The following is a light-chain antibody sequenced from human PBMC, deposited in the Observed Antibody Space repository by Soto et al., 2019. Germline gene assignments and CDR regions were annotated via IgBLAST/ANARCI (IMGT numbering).Light chain of an antibody. Sequence: EIVMTQSPATLSVSPGERATLSCRASQSVSSNLAWYQQKPGQAPRLLIYSASTRTTGIPARFSGRGSGTEFPLPSSSLQSEDCAVCYCQPCTDWPHTFGQGTQLEIK. CDR3: QPCTDWPHT. V-gene: IGKV3-15*01. CDR2: SAS. J-gene: IGKJ2*01. CDR1: QSVSSN.